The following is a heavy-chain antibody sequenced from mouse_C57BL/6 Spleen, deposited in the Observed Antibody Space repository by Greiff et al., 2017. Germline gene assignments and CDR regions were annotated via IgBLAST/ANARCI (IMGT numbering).Heavy chain of an antibody. Sequence: EVMLVESEGGLVQPGRSMKLSCTASGFTFSDYYMAWVRQVPEKGLEWVANINYDGSSTYYLDSLKSRFIISRDNAKNILYLQMSSLKSEDTATYYCARVDYYGSSYGYFDVWGTGTTVTVSS. J-gene: IGHJ1*03. D-gene: IGHD1-1*01. CDR1: GFTFSDYY. V-gene: IGHV5-16*01. CDR3: ARVDYYGSSYGYFDV. CDR2: INYDGSST.